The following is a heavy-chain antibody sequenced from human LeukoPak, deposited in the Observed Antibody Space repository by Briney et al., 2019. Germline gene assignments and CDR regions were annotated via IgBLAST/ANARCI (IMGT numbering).Heavy chain of an antibody. CDR2: ISSNEYDT. Sequence: GGSLRLSCAASGFMFSSNWMSWVRLAPGKGLQYVSSISSNEYDTYYADSVKGRFTISRDNSKNTLFLQMNNLRPEDTAVYYCVKDLNGTWSFDYWGQGTLVTVSS. CDR3: VKDLNGTWSFDY. D-gene: IGHD2-8*01. J-gene: IGHJ4*02. V-gene: IGHV3-64D*06. CDR1: GFMFSSNW.